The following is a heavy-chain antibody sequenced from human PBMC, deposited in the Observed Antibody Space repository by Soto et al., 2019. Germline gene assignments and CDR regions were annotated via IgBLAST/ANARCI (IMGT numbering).Heavy chain of an antibody. J-gene: IGHJ5*02. CDR2: ISLYSDGT. CDR1: GYTFSNYG. CDR3: ARVVPGAEAWFGP. V-gene: IGHV1-18*01. Sequence: ASVKVSCKTSGYTFSNYGITWVRQAPGQPLEWLGWISLYSDGTNYAQKFQGRVSMTTGTSTTTAYMELRSLRSDDTAVYYCARVVPGAEAWFGPWGQGTLVTVSS. D-gene: IGHD2-2*01.